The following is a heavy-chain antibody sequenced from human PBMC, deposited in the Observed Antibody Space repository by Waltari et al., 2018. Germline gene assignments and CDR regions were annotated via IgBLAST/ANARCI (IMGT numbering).Heavy chain of an antibody. D-gene: IGHD5-18*01. CDR1: GYTFTDYY. CDR2: VDPEDGET. J-gene: IGHJ4*02. Sequence: EVQLVQSGAEVKKPGATVKISCKVSGYTFTDYYMHWVPQAPGNGLEWMGLVDPEDGETIYAEKFQGRVTITADTSTDTAYMELSSLRSEDTAVYYCARGGTTWIQLWLQSPFDYWGQGTLVTVSS. CDR3: ARGGTTWIQLWLQSPFDY. V-gene: IGHV1-69-2*01.